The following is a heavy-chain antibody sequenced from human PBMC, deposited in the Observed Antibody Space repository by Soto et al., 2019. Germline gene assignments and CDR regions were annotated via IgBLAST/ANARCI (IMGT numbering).Heavy chain of an antibody. D-gene: IGHD5-18*01. CDR2: ISWNSGSI. CDR1: GFTFDDYA. J-gene: IGHJ4*02. V-gene: IGHV3-9*01. CDR3: AKAVGSYGNFDY. Sequence: EVQLVESGGGLVPPGRSLRLSCAASGFTFDDYAMHWVRQAPGKGLEWVSGISWNSGSIGYADSVKGRFTISRDNAKNSLYLQMNSLRAEDTALYYCAKAVGSYGNFDYWGQGTLVTVSS.